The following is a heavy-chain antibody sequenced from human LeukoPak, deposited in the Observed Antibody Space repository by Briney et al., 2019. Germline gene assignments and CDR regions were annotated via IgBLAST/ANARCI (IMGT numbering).Heavy chain of an antibody. V-gene: IGHV3-7*01. CDR2: IKQDGSGK. CDR1: AFTFSSFW. CDR3: TSRGGSYPDY. D-gene: IGHD1-26*01. J-gene: IGHJ4*02. Sequence: GGSLRLSCAATAFTFSSFWMSWVREAPGTGLEWVANIKQDGSGKYYVDSVRGRFTISRDNAKNSLYLQMNGLRAEDTAVYYCTSRGGSYPDYWGQGTLVTVSS.